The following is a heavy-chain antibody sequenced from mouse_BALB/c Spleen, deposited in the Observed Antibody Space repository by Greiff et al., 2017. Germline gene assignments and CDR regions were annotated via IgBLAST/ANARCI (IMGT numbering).Heavy chain of an antibody. Sequence: QVQLQQSGAELARPGASVKMSCKASGYTFTSYTMHWVKQRPGQGLEWIGYINPSSGYTDYNQKFKDKATLTADKSSSTAYMQLSSLTSEDSAVYYCASVSLAWFAYWGQGTLVTVSA. CDR3: ASVSLAWFAY. J-gene: IGHJ3*01. CDR1: GYTFTSYT. CDR2: INPSSGYT. V-gene: IGHV1-4*01. D-gene: IGHD6-2*01.